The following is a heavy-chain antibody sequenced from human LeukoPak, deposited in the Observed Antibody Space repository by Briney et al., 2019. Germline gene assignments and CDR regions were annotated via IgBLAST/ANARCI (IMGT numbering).Heavy chain of an antibody. D-gene: IGHD1-1*01. CDR1: GGSISSGGYY. Sequence: SETLSLTCTVSGGSISSGGYYWSWIRQHPGKGLEWIGYIYYSGSTNYNPSLKSRVTISVDTSKNQFSLKLSSVTAADTAVYYCARVMGRTTLYGMDVWGQGTTVTVSS. J-gene: IGHJ6*02. V-gene: IGHV4-61*08. CDR3: ARVMGRTTLYGMDV. CDR2: IYYSGST.